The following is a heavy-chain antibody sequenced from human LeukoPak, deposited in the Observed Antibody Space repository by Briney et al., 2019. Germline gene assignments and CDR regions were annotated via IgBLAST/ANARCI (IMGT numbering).Heavy chain of an antibody. CDR3: AKVHYSYGSFDY. V-gene: IGHV3-23*01. D-gene: IGHD5-18*01. CDR2: ISGSGGST. CDR1: GFTFSSYA. J-gene: IGHJ4*02. Sequence: PGGSLRLSCAASGFTFSSYAMSWVRQAPGKGLEWVSAISGSGGSTYYADSVKGRFTISRDNSKNMLYLQMNSLRAEDTAVYYCAKVHYSYGSFDYWGQGTLVTVSS.